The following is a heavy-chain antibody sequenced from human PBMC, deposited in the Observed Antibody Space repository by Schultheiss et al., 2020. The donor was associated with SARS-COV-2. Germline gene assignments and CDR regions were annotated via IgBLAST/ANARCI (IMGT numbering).Heavy chain of an antibody. Sequence: ASVKVSCKASGYTFTSYDINWVRQATGQGLEWMGWMNPNSGNTGYAQKFQGRVTITRNTSISTAYMELSSLRSEDTAVYYCAREVPAANSIQPVYYFDYWGQGTLVTVSS. CDR2: MNPNSGNT. CDR3: AREVPAANSIQPVYYFDY. J-gene: IGHJ4*02. V-gene: IGHV1-8*03. CDR1: GYTFTSYD. D-gene: IGHD2-2*01.